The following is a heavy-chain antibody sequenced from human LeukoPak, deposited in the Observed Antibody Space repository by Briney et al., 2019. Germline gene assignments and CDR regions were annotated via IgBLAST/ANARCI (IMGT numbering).Heavy chain of an antibody. V-gene: IGHV3-48*03. CDR1: GFTFSSYE. CDR3: ARVRMVRGVAYYYYYYMDV. J-gene: IGHJ6*03. CDR2: ISSSGSTI. D-gene: IGHD3-10*01. Sequence: PGGSLRLSCAASGFTFSSYEMNWVRQAPGKGLERVSYISSSGSTIYYADSVKGRFTISRDNAKNSLYLQMNSLRAEDTAVYYCARVRMVRGVAYYYYYYMDVWGKGTTVTISS.